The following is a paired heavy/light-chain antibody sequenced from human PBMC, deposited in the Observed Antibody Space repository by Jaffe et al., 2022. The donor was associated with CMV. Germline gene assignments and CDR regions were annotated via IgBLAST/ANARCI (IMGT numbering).Light chain of an antibody. CDR2: QDS. CDR1: KLGDKY. CDR3: QAWDSSTKGV. J-gene: IGLJ3*02. V-gene: IGLV3-1*01. Sequence: SYELTQPPSVSVSPGQTASITCSGDKLGDKYACWYQQKPGQSPVLVIYQDSKRPSGIPERFSGSNSGNTATLTISGTQAMDEADYYCQAWDSSTKGVFGGGTKLTVL.
Heavy chain of an antibody. D-gene: IGHD3-22*01. Sequence: QVQLQESGPGLVKPSETLSLTCTVSGGSISSYYWSWIRQPPGKGLEWIGYIYYSGSTNYNPSLKSRVTISVDTSKNQFSLKLSSVTAADTAVYYCARTRYYYDSSGYPVHYMDVWGKGTTVTVSS. CDR3: ARTRYYYDSSGYPVHYMDV. CDR2: IYYSGST. V-gene: IGHV4-59*08. J-gene: IGHJ6*03. CDR1: GGSISSYY.